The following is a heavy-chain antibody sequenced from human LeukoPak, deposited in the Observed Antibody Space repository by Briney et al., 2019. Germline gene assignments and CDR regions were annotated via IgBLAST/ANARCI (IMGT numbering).Heavy chain of an antibody. CDR2: IVVGSGNT. CDR1: GYTFTGYY. Sequence: SVKVSCKASGYTFTGYYMHWVRQARGQRLEWIGWIVVGSGNTNYAQRFQERVTITRDTSTSTAYMELSSLRSEDTAVFYCATEKNDYFDYWGQGTLVTVSS. J-gene: IGHJ4*02. CDR3: ATEKNDYFDY. V-gene: IGHV1-58*02.